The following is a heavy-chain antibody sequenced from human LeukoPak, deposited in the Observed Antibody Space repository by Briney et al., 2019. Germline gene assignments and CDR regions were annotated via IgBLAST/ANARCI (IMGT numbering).Heavy chain of an antibody. CDR2: IYPADSDT. CDR3: ARPVTVAGRFYFDY. J-gene: IGHJ4*02. D-gene: IGHD6-19*01. CDR1: GYSFTNQW. Sequence: GESLKISCKASGYSFTNQWIGWVRQMPGKGLEWMGIIYPADSDTRYSPSFQGQVTISADKSISTAYLQWSSLKALDTAMYYCARPVTVAGRFYFDYWGQGTLVTVSS. V-gene: IGHV5-51*01.